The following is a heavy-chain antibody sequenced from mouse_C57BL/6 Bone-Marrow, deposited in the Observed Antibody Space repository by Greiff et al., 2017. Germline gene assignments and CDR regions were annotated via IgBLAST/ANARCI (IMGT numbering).Heavy chain of an antibody. V-gene: IGHV1-81*01. Sequence: VKLQESGAELARPGASVKLSCKASGYTFTSYGISWVKQRTGQGLEWIGEIYPRSGNTYYNEKFKGKATLTADKSSSPAYMELRSLTSEDSAVYFCARLPYYYGSTYFDYWGQGTTLTVSA. CDR3: ARLPYYYGSTYFDY. CDR2: IYPRSGNT. CDR1: GYTFTSYG. J-gene: IGHJ2*01. D-gene: IGHD1-1*01.